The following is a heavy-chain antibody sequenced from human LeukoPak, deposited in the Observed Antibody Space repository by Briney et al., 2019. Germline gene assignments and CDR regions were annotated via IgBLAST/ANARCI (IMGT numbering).Heavy chain of an antibody. CDR3: ARAVVSYGFKYFDY. D-gene: IGHD5-18*01. V-gene: IGHV4-59*01. Sequence: SETLSLTCTVSGGSISSYYWSWVRQPPRKGLEWIGYIYYSGSTNYNPSLKSRVTISVDTSKNQFSLKLSSVTAADTAVYYCARAVVSYGFKYFDYWGQGTLVTVSS. CDR2: IYYSGST. J-gene: IGHJ4*02. CDR1: GGSISSYY.